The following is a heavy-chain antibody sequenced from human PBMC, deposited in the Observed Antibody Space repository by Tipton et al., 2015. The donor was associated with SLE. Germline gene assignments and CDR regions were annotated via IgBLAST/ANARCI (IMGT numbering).Heavy chain of an antibody. CDR1: GGSISSSAYT. CDR3: AKRTGGSTYAFDI. J-gene: IGHJ3*02. D-gene: IGHD1-14*01. CDR2: IYYSGNT. Sequence: LRLSCTVSGGSISSSAYTWGWIRQPPGKGLEWIGSIYYSGNTYYNLSLKSRVTISVDTSKNQFSLKLTSVTATDTAVYYCAKRTGGSTYAFDIWGQGTMVTVSS. V-gene: IGHV4-39*01.